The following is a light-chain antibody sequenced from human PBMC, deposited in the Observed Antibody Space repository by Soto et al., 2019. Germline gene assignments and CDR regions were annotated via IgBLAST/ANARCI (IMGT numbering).Light chain of an antibody. V-gene: IGKV1-5*03. Sequence: DIQMTQSPSSLSASVGHRVTITCRASQSISSWLAWYQQKPGKAPKLLIYKASSLESGVPSRFSGSGSGTEFTLTISSLQPDDFATYYCQQYNSYWTFGQGTKVDNK. J-gene: IGKJ1*01. CDR1: QSISSW. CDR3: QQYNSYWT. CDR2: KAS.